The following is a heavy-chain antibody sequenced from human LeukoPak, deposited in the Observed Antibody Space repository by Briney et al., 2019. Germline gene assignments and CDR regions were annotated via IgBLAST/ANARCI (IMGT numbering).Heavy chain of an antibody. Sequence: VASVKVSCKASGYNFGYYDISWVRQAPGPGLEWMGWISTYNGHANYVQKFQDRVTMAIDTSTSTAYMELRSLRSDDTAVYYCARDRITAAGNHDFDYWGQGTLVTVSS. CDR2: ISTYNGHA. J-gene: IGHJ4*02. CDR3: ARDRITAAGNHDFDY. D-gene: IGHD6-13*01. CDR1: GYNFGYYD. V-gene: IGHV1-18*01.